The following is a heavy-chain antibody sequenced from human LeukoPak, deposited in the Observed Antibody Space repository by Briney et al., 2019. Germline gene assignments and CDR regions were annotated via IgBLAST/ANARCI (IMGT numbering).Heavy chain of an antibody. V-gene: IGHV4-39*07. J-gene: IGHJ3*02. Sequence: PSETLSLTCTVSGGSISNTNYYWGWIRQPPGKGLEWIGNIYYTGSTYYNPSLKSRVTISVDTSKNQFSLKLSSVTAADTAVYYCARVRHYYDSSGYYPDAFDIWGQGTMVTVSS. CDR2: IYYTGST. CDR3: ARVRHYYDSSGYYPDAFDI. CDR1: GGSISNTNYY. D-gene: IGHD3-22*01.